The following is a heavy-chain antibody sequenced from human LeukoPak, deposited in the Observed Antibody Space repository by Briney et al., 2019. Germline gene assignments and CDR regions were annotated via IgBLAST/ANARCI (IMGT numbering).Heavy chain of an antibody. J-gene: IGHJ6*03. Sequence: ASVKVSCKASGYTFTSYGISWVRQAPGQGLEWMGWISAYNGNTNYAQKLQGRVTMSTDTSTSTAYMELRSLRSDDTAVYYCARVAYSSGWWGTSNRYYYYYMDVWGKGTTVTVSS. V-gene: IGHV1-18*01. CDR2: ISAYNGNT. CDR1: GYTFTSYG. D-gene: IGHD6-19*01. CDR3: ARVAYSSGWWGTSNRYYYYYMDV.